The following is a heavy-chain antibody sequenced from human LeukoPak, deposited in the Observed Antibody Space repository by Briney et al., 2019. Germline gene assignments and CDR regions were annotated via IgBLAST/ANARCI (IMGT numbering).Heavy chain of an antibody. J-gene: IGHJ4*02. Sequence: SVKVSCKASGGTFSSYAISWVRQAPGQGLEWMGGIIPIFGTANYAQKFQGRVTITADESTSTAYMELSSLRSDDTAVYYCARFVSDSSGYYSDYWGQGTLVTVSS. CDR1: GGTFSSYA. V-gene: IGHV1-69*13. CDR2: IIPIFGTA. CDR3: ARFVSDSSGYYSDY. D-gene: IGHD3-22*01.